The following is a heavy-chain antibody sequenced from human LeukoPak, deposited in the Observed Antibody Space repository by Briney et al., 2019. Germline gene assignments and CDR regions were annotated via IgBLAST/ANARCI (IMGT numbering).Heavy chain of an antibody. CDR2: IYPGDSDT. D-gene: IGHD5-24*01. CDR1: GYSFTSYW. J-gene: IGHJ3*02. V-gene: IGHV5-51*01. Sequence: GESLKISCKGSGYSFTSYWIGWVRQMPGKGLERMGIIYPGDSDTRYSPSFQGQVTISADKSISTAYLQWSSLKASDTAMYYCARPVEMATTGDAFDIWGQGTMVTVSS. CDR3: ARPVEMATTGDAFDI.